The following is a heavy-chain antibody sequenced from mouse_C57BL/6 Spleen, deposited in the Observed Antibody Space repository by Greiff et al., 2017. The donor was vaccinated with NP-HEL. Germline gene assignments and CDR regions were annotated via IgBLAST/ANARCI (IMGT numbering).Heavy chain of an antibody. J-gene: IGHJ4*01. CDR1: GYSFTDYN. CDR2: INPNYGTT. Sequence: EVQLQESGPELVKPGASVKISCKASGYSFTDYNMNWVKQSNGKSLEWIGVINPNYGTTSYNQKFKGKATLTVDQSSSTAYMQLNSLTSEDSAVYYCARRITTVVDYAMDYWGQGTSVTVSS. V-gene: IGHV1-39*01. CDR3: ARRITTVVDYAMDY. D-gene: IGHD1-1*01.